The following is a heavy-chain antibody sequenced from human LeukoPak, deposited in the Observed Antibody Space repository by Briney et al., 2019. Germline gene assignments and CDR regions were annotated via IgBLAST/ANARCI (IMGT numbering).Heavy chain of an antibody. Sequence: ASVKVSYKTSGYTFTTYGISWVRQAPGQGREGMGWISGSNGNTKYAQKVQGRVTMTTDTSTTTAYMEVRSLRSDDTAVYYCARDRDRMVQGVTALFDYWGQGTLVTVSS. V-gene: IGHV1-18*04. CDR1: GYTFTTYG. CDR2: ISGSNGNT. J-gene: IGHJ4*02. CDR3: ARDRDRMVQGVTALFDY. D-gene: IGHD3-10*01.